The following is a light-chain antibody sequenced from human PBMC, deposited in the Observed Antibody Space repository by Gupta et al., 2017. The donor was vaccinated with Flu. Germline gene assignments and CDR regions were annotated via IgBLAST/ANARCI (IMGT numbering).Light chain of an antibody. Sequence: EIVLTQSPGTLSLSPGERSTLSCRASQSVSSFYLAWYQQKPGQAPRLLIYGTSTRASGIQDRFSGSGSVTDFTLTSSRREAEDFAVYYWQQDHRSWTFGEGTKVEIK. CDR2: GTS. CDR3: QQDHRSWT. V-gene: IGKV3-20*01. J-gene: IGKJ1*01. CDR1: QSVSSFY.